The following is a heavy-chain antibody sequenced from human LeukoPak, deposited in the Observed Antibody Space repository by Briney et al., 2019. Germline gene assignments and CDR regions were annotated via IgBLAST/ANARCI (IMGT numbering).Heavy chain of an antibody. D-gene: IGHD4-23*01. CDR2: IYYSGST. J-gene: IGHJ3*02. CDR1: GGSISSSSYY. Sequence: SETLSLTCTVSGGSISSSSYYWGWIRQPPGKGLEWIGSIYYSGSTYYNPSLKSRVTISVDTSKNQFSLKLSSVTAADTAVYYCASGVVTYAFDIWRQGTMVTVSS. V-gene: IGHV4-39*01. CDR3: ASGVVTYAFDI.